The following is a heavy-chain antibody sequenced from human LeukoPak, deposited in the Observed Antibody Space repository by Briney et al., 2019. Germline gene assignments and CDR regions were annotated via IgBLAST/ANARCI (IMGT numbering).Heavy chain of an antibody. J-gene: IGHJ4*02. CDR1: GYSFTTYW. V-gene: IGHV5-51*01. D-gene: IGHD4-23*01. CDR2: IDPADSDT. CDR3: ARLYGGNYSPYYFDY. Sequence: GESLKISCNGSGYSFTTYWIGWVRQMPGKGLEWMGIIDPADSDTRYSPSFHGQVTISADKSISTAYLQWSSLKASDTAMYYCARLYGGNYSPYYFDYWGQGTLVTVSS.